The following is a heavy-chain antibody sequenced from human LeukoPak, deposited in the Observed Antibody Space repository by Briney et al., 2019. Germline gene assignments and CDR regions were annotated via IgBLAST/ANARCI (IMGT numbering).Heavy chain of an antibody. CDR2: INPHSGAT. D-gene: IGHD2-21*02. Sequence: ASVKVSCKASGFTFTVYYINSVRQAPGQGLEWMGYINPHSGATNSPQTFQGRVTMTTDTSISAAYMELSSVISDDTAMYYCVREGNELLSKNFDYWGQGTLVTVSS. J-gene: IGHJ4*02. V-gene: IGHV1-2*02. CDR3: VREGNELLSKNFDY. CDR1: GFTFTVYY.